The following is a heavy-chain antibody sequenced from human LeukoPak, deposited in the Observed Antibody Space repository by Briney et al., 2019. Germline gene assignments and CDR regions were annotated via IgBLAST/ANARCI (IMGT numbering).Heavy chain of an antibody. CDR2: MNPDSANT. J-gene: IGHJ4*02. V-gene: IGHV1-8*01. Sequence: ASVKVSCKASGYSFTSYDINWVRQATGQGLEWMGWMNPDSANTGYAQKFQGRVTMTRDTSISTAYTELSSLRSDDTAVYYCVRSTMGVRRTNDYWGQGTLVTVSS. CDR3: VRSTMGVRRTNDY. CDR1: GYSFTSYD. D-gene: IGHD3-10*01.